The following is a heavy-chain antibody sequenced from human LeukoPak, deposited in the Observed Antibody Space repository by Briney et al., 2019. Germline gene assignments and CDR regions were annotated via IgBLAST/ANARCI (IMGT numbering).Heavy chain of an antibody. CDR1: GGPISSYY. Sequence: SETLSLTCTVSGGPISSYYWSWIRQPPGKGLEWIGYIYYSGSTNYNPSLKSRVTISVDTSKNQFSLKLSSVTAADTAVYYCARRGAAAGRGDAFDIWGQGTMVTVSS. D-gene: IGHD6-13*01. J-gene: IGHJ3*02. V-gene: IGHV4-59*08. CDR3: ARRGAAAGRGDAFDI. CDR2: IYYSGST.